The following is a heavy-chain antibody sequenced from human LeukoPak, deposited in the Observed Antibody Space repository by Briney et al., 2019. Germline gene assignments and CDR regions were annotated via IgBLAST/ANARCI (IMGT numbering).Heavy chain of an antibody. CDR1: GFTFSHYS. V-gene: IGHV3-21*01. CDR3: AISVGELLDT. Sequence: GGSLRLSCAASGFTFSHYSMNGVRQAPGKGLEGVSTVSSDSTHINYGESVRGRFTISRDDAKNSLYLQMNSLRAEDTAVYYCAISVGELLDTWGEGTLVTVSS. J-gene: IGHJ5*02. D-gene: IGHD3-10*01. CDR2: VSSDSTHI.